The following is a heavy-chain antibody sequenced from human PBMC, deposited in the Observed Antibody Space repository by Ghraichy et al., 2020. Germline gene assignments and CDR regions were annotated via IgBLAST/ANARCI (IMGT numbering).Heavy chain of an antibody. CDR3: ASFYGDYGGLDY. V-gene: IGHV4-61*01. CDR1: GGSVSSGSYY. Sequence: SETLSPTCTVSGGSVSSGSYYWSWIRQPPGKGLEWIGYIYYSGSTNYNPSLKSRVTISVDTSKNQFSLKLSSVTAADTAVYYCASFYGDYGGLDYWGQGTLVTVSA. D-gene: IGHD4-17*01. J-gene: IGHJ4*02. CDR2: IYYSGST.